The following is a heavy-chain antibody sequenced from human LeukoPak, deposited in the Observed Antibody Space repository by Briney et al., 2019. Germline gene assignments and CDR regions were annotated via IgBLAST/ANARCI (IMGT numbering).Heavy chain of an antibody. CDR2: INPNSGGT. V-gene: IGHV1-2*06. Sequence: ASVKVSCKASGYTFTGYYMHWVRQAPGQGLEWMGRINPNSGGTNYAQKFQGRVTMTSDTSISTAYMELSRLRSDDTAVYYCARDWVQGGYSYGYNWFDPWGQGTLVTVSS. D-gene: IGHD5-18*01. J-gene: IGHJ5*02. CDR1: GYTFTGYY. CDR3: ARDWVQGGYSYGYNWFDP.